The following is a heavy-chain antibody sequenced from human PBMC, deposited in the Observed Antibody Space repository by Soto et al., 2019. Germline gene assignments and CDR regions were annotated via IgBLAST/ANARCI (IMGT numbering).Heavy chain of an antibody. V-gene: IGHV1-8*01. CDR1: GYTFTSYD. Sequence: QVQLVQSGAEVKKPGASVKVSCKASGYTFTSYDINWVRQATGQGLEWMGWMNPNSGNTGYAQKFQGRVTMTRNTSISTAYMELSSLRSEDTAVYYCARAYYDFWSGYVVAFDIWGQGTMVTDSS. D-gene: IGHD3-3*01. J-gene: IGHJ3*02. CDR3: ARAYYDFWSGYVVAFDI. CDR2: MNPNSGNT.